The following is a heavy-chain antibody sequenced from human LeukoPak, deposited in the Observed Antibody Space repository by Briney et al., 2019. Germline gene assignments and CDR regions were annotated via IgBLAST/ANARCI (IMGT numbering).Heavy chain of an antibody. Sequence: PETLSLTCTVSGGSFSSYYWSWIRQPPGKGLEWIGYIYYSGSTNYNPSLKSRVTISVDTSKNQFSLKLSSVTAADTAVYYCATHRSNDYGDPDDAFDIWGQGTMVTVSS. CDR3: ATHRSNDYGDPDDAFDI. V-gene: IGHV4-59*01. D-gene: IGHD4-17*01. J-gene: IGHJ3*02. CDR1: GGSFSSYY. CDR2: IYYSGST.